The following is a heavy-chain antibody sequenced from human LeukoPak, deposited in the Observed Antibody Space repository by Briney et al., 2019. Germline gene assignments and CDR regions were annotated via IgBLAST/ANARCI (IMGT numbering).Heavy chain of an antibody. J-gene: IGHJ4*02. CDR3: ARGGPTGALDD. V-gene: IGHV3-7*01. CDR1: AFTFSSFW. D-gene: IGHD7-27*01. CDR2: INEDGSEK. Sequence: GGSLRLSCAPSAFTFSSFWMTWVRQAPGKGLEWVANINEDGSEKNYVDSVKGRVTISRDNAKNSLFLQMNSLRAEDTALYYCARGGPTGALDDWGQGTLLTVSS.